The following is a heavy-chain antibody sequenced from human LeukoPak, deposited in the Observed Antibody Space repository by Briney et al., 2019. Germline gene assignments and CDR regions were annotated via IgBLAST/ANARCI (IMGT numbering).Heavy chain of an antibody. D-gene: IGHD6-19*01. V-gene: IGHV3-23*01. CDR1: GFTFSSSS. J-gene: IGHJ4*02. CDR2: ISGSGGST. CDR3: AKSSGWYV. Sequence: PGGSLRLSCAASGFTFSSSSMSWVRQAPGKGLEWVSVISGSGGSTDYADSVKGRFTISRDNSKNTLYLQMNSLRAEDTAVYYCAKSSGWYVWGQGTLVTVSS.